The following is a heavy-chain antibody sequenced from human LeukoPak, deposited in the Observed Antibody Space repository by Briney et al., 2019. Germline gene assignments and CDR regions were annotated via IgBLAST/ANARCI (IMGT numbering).Heavy chain of an antibody. CDR2: ISGSGGST. J-gene: IGHJ6*04. V-gene: IGHV3-23*01. D-gene: IGHD2-2*01. Sequence: GGSLRLSCAASGFTFSSYAMSWVRQAPGKGLEWVSAISGSGGSTYYADSVKGRFTISRDNYMNTLYLQMNSLRAEDTAVYHCAKPLGYCSSSSCFQYYYYGMDVWGKGTTVTVSS. CDR3: AKPLGYCSSSSCFQYYYYGMDV. CDR1: GFTFSSYA.